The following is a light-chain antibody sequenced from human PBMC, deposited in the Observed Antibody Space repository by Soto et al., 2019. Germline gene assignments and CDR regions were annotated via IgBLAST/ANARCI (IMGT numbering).Light chain of an antibody. CDR1: QSIRNW. V-gene: IGKV1-5*03. CDR2: KAS. Sequence: DIQMTQSPSTLFASVGDRVTITCRASQSIRNWLAWYQQKPGKAPNFLIYKASSLESGVPSRFSGSGSGTEFTLTISSLQPDDFAPYYCQQYNSYPYTFGQGTKLEIK. J-gene: IGKJ2*01. CDR3: QQYNSYPYT.